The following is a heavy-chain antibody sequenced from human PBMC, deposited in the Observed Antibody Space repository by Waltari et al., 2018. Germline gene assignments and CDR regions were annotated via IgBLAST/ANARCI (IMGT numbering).Heavy chain of an antibody. CDR3: VTGLTTVTAKDYFDH. D-gene: IGHD4-17*01. V-gene: IGHV3-7*01. Sequence: EVQLVESGGGSVQPGGSLSLSCAASGMTFSNYWLNWVRQAPGKGLEWVANIKQGGSEKNYVDSVEGRFSISRDNAQNSLYLLVNSLRAEDTAIYYCVTGLTTVTAKDYFDHWGQGALVTVS. CDR2: IKQGGSEK. CDR1: GMTFSNYW. J-gene: IGHJ4*02.